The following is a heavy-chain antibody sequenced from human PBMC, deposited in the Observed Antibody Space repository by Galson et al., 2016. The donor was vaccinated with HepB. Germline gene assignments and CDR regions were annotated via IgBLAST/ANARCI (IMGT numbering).Heavy chain of an antibody. CDR3: ASDYDINLIVVPYQVPDY. D-gene: IGHD3-22*01. Sequence: SVKVSCKASGYTFTSYYMHWVRQAPGQGLEWMGILHPSGGSTSYAQQFQGRVTLTRDTSTSTVYMELSGLRSEDTAVYYCASDYDINLIVVPYQVPDYWGQGTLVTVSS. J-gene: IGHJ4*02. V-gene: IGHV1-46*01. CDR1: GYTFTSYY. CDR2: LHPSGGST.